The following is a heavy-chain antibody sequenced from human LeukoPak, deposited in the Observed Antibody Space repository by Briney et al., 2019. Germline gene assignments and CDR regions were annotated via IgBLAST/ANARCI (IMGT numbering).Heavy chain of an antibody. CDR2: INHSGST. CDR1: GGSLSGYY. V-gene: IGHV4-34*01. Sequence: PSETLSLTCAVYGGSLSGYYWSWIRQPPGKGLEWIGEINHSGSTNYNPSLKSRVTISVDTSKNQFSLKLSSVTAADTAVYYCASGFQLPYYWGQGTLVTVSS. J-gene: IGHJ4*02. D-gene: IGHD2-2*01. CDR3: ASGFQLPYY.